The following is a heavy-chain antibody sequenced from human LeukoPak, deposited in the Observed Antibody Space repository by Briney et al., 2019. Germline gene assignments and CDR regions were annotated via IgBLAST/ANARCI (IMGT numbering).Heavy chain of an antibody. Sequence: PGRSLRLSCTASGFTFGDYAMSWFRQAPRKGLEWVGFIRSKAYGGTTEYAASVKGRFTISRDDSKSIAYLQMNSLKTEDTAVYYCTTTAYGDNIDYWGQGTLVTVSS. CDR1: GFTFGDYA. J-gene: IGHJ4*02. CDR2: IRSKAYGGTT. V-gene: IGHV3-49*03. CDR3: TTTAYGDNIDY. D-gene: IGHD4-17*01.